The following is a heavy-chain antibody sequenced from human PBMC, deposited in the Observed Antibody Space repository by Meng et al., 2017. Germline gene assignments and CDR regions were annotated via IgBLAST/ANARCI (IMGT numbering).Heavy chain of an antibody. J-gene: IGHJ4*02. D-gene: IGHD2-21*02. CDR1: GGSFGVYY. Sequence: QVQLQQGGAGRLKPSWTLSLPCAVSGGSFGVYYWSWIRQPPGKGLEWIGEINHSGSTNYNPSLKSRVTISVDTSKNQFSLKLSSVTAADTAVYYCARDTVEAYCGGDCCPLGYWGQGTLVTVSS. CDR3: ARDTVEAYCGGDCCPLGY. V-gene: IGHV4-34*01. CDR2: INHSGST.